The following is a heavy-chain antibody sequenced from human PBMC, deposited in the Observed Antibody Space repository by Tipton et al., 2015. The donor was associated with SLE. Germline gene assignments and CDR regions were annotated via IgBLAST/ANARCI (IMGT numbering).Heavy chain of an antibody. CDR2: INHSGST. CDR3: ACKSPHNYALDY. CDR1: GGSFSGYY. J-gene: IGHJ4*02. D-gene: IGHD4-11*01. Sequence: LRLSCAVYGGSFSGYYWGWIRQPPGKGLEWIGEINHSGSTNYNPSLKSRVTISVDTSKNQFSLKLSSVTAADTAVYYCACKSPHNYALDYWGQGTLVTVSS. V-gene: IGHV4-34*01.